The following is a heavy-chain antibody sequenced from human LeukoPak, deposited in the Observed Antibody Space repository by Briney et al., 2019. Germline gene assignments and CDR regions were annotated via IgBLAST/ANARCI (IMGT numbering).Heavy chain of an antibody. J-gene: IGHJ4*02. CDR1: GFTFSSYG. CDR3: AKDLERHIVVVTASAVDY. Sequence: GGSLRLSCAASGFTFSSYGMHWVRQAPGKGLEWVAVISYDGSNKYYADSMKGRFTISRDNSKNTLYLQMNSLRAEDTAVYYCAKDLERHIVVVTASAVDYWGQGTLVTVSS. CDR2: ISYDGSNK. D-gene: IGHD2-21*02. V-gene: IGHV3-30*18.